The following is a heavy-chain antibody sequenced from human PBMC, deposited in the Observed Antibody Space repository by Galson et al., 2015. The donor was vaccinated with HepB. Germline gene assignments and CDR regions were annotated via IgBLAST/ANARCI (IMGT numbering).Heavy chain of an antibody. J-gene: IGHJ6*02. D-gene: IGHD3-10*01. Sequence: LSLTCTFSSGSIRSYYWSWIRQPPGKGLEWIGYIYYSGSTNYNPSLKSRVTISVDTSKNQFSLKLSSVTAADTAVYYCARARWFGELWGGMDVWGQGTTVTVSS. CDR2: IYYSGST. CDR1: SGSIRSYY. CDR3: ARARWFGELWGGMDV. V-gene: IGHV4-59*01.